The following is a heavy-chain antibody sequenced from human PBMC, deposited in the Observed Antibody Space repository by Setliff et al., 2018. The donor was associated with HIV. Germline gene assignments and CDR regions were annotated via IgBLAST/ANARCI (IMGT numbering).Heavy chain of an antibody. CDR2: ISDSSRTI. D-gene: IGHD4-17*01. CDR1: GFTFSKFG. V-gene: IGHV3-48*01. Sequence: GGSLRLSCAASGFTFSKFGMSWVRLSPGKGLEWVSYISDSSRTIFYADSVKGRFTISRDNAENSLYLQMNSLRVDDTAVYYCAKDYDYGGHFDSWGQGTLVTVSS. J-gene: IGHJ4*02. CDR3: AKDYDYGGHFDS.